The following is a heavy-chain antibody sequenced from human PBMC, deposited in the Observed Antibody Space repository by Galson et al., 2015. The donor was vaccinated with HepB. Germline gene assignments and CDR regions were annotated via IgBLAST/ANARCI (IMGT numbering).Heavy chain of an antibody. CDR1: GYTLTELS. Sequence: SVKVSCKVSGYTLTELSMHWVRQAPGKGLEWMGGFDPEDGEAIYARKFQGRITMAEDTSTDTAYMELSSLRSEDTAAYYCATLPTYDYVWGSYRYVDYWGQGTLVTVSS. J-gene: IGHJ4*02. D-gene: IGHD3-16*02. CDR3: ATLPTYDYVWGSYRYVDY. CDR2: FDPEDGEA. V-gene: IGHV1-24*01.